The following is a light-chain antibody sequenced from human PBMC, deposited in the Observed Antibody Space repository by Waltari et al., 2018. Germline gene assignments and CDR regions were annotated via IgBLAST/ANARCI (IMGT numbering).Light chain of an antibody. Sequence: QSALTQPASVSGSPGQSISISCTGTSSEVGAYNYVSWYQQHPGKAPRLIIFDVSSRPSCVARRFSGSTSGTTASLTLSVLQCEAEAKYYCASYIRYSTLELFGGGTSLPVL. CDR1: SSEVGAYNY. CDR2: DVS. J-gene: IGLJ3*02. CDR3: ASYIRYSTLEL. V-gene: IGLV2-14*03.